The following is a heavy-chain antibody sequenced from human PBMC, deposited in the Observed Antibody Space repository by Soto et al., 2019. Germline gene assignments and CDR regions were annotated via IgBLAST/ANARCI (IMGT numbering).Heavy chain of an antibody. Sequence: QLQLQESGPGLVNPSETLSLTCTVSGGSISSTRYYWGWIRQPPGKGLEWIGTTYYTGSTYYNPPLKSRVTIFVDMSKNQFSLKVRSVTAADTAVYYCGSGPGTTADYWGQGTLVTVSS. V-gene: IGHV4-39*01. CDR2: TYYTGST. D-gene: IGHD1-1*01. CDR3: GSGPGTTADY. J-gene: IGHJ4*02. CDR1: GGSISSTRYY.